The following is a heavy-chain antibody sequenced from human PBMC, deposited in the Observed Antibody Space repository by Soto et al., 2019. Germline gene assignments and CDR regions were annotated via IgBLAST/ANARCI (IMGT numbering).Heavy chain of an antibody. Sequence: GGSLRLSCAASGFTFRGDAMSWVRQAPGKGLEWVSSISGSGEMTHYAESVKGRFTISRDNSKNTLYLQMESLRAEDTALYYCARSEMTYNWNDWGQGTPVTVYS. CDR2: ISGSGEMT. D-gene: IGHD1-1*01. CDR1: GFTFRGDA. V-gene: IGHV3-23*01. CDR3: ARSEMTYNWND. J-gene: IGHJ4*02.